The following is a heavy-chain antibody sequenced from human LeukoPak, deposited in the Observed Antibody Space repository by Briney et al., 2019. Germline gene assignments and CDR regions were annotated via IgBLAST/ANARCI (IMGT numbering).Heavy chain of an antibody. J-gene: IGHJ4*02. D-gene: IGHD1-14*01. CDR1: GLTVSSNY. CDR3: ARGVEPLAANTLAY. CDR2: IYSGGST. V-gene: IGHV3-53*01. Sequence: GGSLRLSCAVSGLTVSSNYMSWVRQAPGKGLEWVSAIYSGGSTFYADSVQGRFTISRDNSKNTLYLEMNSLSPDDTAVYYCARGVEPLAANTLAYWGQGTLVTVSS.